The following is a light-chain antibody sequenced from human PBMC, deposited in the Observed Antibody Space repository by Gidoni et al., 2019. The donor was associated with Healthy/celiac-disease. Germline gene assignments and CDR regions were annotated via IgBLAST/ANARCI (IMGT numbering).Light chain of an antibody. CDR1: QSVLYSSNNKNY. Sequence: DIVMTQSPDSLAVSLGERATINCKSSQSVLYSSNNKNYLAWYQQKPGQPPKLLIYWASTRESGVPDRFSGSGSGTDFTLTISSLQAEDVAVYYCQQYYSIPMYTFXXXTKLEIK. V-gene: IGKV4-1*01. CDR2: WAS. J-gene: IGKJ2*01. CDR3: QQYYSIPMYT.